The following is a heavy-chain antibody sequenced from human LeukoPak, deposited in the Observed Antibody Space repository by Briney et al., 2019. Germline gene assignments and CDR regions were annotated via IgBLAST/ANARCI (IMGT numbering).Heavy chain of an antibody. J-gene: IGHJ3*02. Sequence: SEPLSLTCTVSGGSLSSYYWSGIRQPTGKGLEWLGYIYYSWSTNYNTSLKSRVTISLDTSKNQFSLTIRHLTAAGTAVYFLGRLGRYCSGGSCYDAFDIWGQGTMVTVSS. CDR3: GRLGRYCSGGSCYDAFDI. V-gene: IGHV4-59*01. D-gene: IGHD2-15*01. CDR1: GGSLSSYY. CDR2: IYYSWST.